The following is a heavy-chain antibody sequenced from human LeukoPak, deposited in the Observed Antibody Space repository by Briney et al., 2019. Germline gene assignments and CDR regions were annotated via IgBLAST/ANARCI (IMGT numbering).Heavy chain of an antibody. CDR2: ISGSGGST. D-gene: IGHD2-21*01. CDR3: AKGLSAAGDYYFDY. CDR1: GFIFSNYA. Sequence: GGSLRLSCAASGFIFSNYAMSWVRQAPGKGLEWLSTISGSGGSTYYADSVKGRFTISRDNSKYTVYLQMKSLRVEATAVYYCAKGLSAAGDYYFDYWGQGALVTVSS. J-gene: IGHJ4*02. V-gene: IGHV3-23*01.